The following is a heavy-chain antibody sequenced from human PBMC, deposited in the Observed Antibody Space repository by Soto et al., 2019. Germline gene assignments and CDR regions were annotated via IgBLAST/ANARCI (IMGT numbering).Heavy chain of an antibody. CDR3: AKVWFGEYYYYGMDV. CDR2: ISYDGSNK. J-gene: IGHJ6*02. D-gene: IGHD3-10*01. CDR1: GFTFSSYG. V-gene: IGHV3-30*18. Sequence: QVQLVESGGGVVQPGRSLRLSCAASGFTFSSYGMHWVRQAPGKGLEWVAVISYDGSNKYYADSVKGRFTISRDNSKNTLYLQMNSLRAEDTAVYYCAKVWFGEYYYYGMDVWGQGTTVTVSS.